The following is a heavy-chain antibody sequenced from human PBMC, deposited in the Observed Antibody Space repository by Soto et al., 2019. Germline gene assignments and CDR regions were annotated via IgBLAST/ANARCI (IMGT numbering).Heavy chain of an antibody. D-gene: IGHD3-10*01. CDR3: ARYFWLVREGGEIGGKDV. V-gene: IGHV1-2*04. CDR2: INPNSGGT. Sequence: GAAVMFSSKASGYTFTGYYMHWVRPAPGQGLDCIGWINPNSGGTNSAQKFQGWVTMTRATSISTAYMELTRLRYDDTAVYYCARYFWLVREGGEIGGKDVSSQGTSVTVSS. CDR1: GYTFTGYY. J-gene: IGHJ6*02.